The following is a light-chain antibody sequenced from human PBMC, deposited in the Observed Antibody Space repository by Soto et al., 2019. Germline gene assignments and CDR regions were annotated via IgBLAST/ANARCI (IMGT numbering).Light chain of an antibody. CDR1: SSDVGGYNY. V-gene: IGLV2-14*01. CDR3: SSYPLGGVV. Sequence: QSALTQPASVSGSPGQSIAISCTGTSSDVGGYNYVSWYQHHPGKAPKLMIYEVTNRPSGVSNRFSGSKSGNTASLTISGLQAEDEADYYSSSYPLGGVVFGGGTKVTVL. J-gene: IGLJ2*01. CDR2: EVT.